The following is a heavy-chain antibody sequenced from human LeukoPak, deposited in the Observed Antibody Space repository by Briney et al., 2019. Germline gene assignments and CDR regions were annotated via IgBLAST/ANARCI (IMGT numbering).Heavy chain of an antibody. D-gene: IGHD3-10*01. V-gene: IGHV4-4*07. CDR3: ARDSGTTGEVKFDP. J-gene: IGHJ5*02. CDR2: IYNSGST. CDR1: GDSISSYY. Sequence: SETLSLTCIVSGDSISSYYWSWIRQPAGKGLECIGRIYNSGSTTYNPSLKSRVTMSVDTSKNQFSLKLSSVTAADTAVYYCARDSGTTGEVKFDPWGQGTLVTVSS.